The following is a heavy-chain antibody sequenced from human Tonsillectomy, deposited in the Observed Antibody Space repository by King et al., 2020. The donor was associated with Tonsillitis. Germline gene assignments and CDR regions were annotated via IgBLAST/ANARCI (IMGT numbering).Heavy chain of an antibody. CDR2: IYWNDDK. D-gene: IGHD2/OR15-2a*01. V-gene: IGHV2-5*01. CDR1: VFSLSTSGVG. CDR3: THRSNIVLVPGRWFDP. J-gene: IGHJ5*02. Sequence: TLKESGPTLVKPTQTLTLTCTFSVFSLSTSGVGVGWIRQPPGKALEWLALIYWNDDKRYSPSLKSRLTITKDTSKNQVVLTMTNMDPVDTATYYCTHRSNIVLVPGRWFDPWGQGTLVTVSS.